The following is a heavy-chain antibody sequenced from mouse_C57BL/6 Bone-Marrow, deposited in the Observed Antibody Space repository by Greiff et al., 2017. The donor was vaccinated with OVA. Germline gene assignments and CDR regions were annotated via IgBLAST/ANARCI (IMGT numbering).Heavy chain of an antibody. CDR3: ASYYDSMDY. CDR2: ISDGGSYT. V-gene: IGHV5-4*03. J-gene: IGHJ4*01. Sequence: EVNVVESGGGLVKPGGSLKLSCAASGFTFSSYAMSWVRQTPEKRLEWVATISDGGSYTYYPDNVKGRFTISRDNAKNNLYLQMSHLKSEDTAMYYCASYYDSMDYWGQGTSVTVSS. CDR1: GFTFSSYA.